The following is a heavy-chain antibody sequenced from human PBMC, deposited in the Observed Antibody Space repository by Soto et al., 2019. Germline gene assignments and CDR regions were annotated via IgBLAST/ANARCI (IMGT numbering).Heavy chain of an antibody. V-gene: IGHV3-23*01. D-gene: IGHD3-10*01. Sequence: GGSLRLSCAASGFTFSSYAMSWVRQAPGKGLEWVSAISGSGGSTYYADSVKGRFTISRDNSKNTLYLQMNSLRAEDTAVYYCANHYGSGSYYRLYYYYYGMDVWGQGTTVTVSS. J-gene: IGHJ6*02. CDR1: GFTFSSYA. CDR3: ANHYGSGSYYRLYYYYYGMDV. CDR2: ISGSGGST.